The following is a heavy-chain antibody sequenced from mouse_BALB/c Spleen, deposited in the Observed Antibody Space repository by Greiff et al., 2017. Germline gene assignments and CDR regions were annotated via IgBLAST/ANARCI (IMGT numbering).Heavy chain of an antibody. CDR1: GYNFTSYW. J-gene: IGHJ2*01. CDR3: ARDGTHYFDY. CDR2: IYPGSGST. V-gene: IGHV1-55*01. Sequence: QVQLQQPGAELVKPGTSVKLSCKASGYNFTSYWINWVKLRPGQGLEWIGDIYPGSGSTNYNEKFKSKATLTVDTSSSTAYMQLSSLASEDSALYYCARDGTHYFDYWGQGTTLTVSS. D-gene: IGHD2-1*01.